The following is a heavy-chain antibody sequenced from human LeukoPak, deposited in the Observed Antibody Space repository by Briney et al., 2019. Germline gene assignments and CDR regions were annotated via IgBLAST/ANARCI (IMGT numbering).Heavy chain of an antibody. D-gene: IGHD3-22*01. CDR2: ICYDGNYK. J-gene: IGHJ4*02. CDR3: ARNYYDRSGYQEATFNY. CDR1: GFTFSNYG. V-gene: IGHV3-33*01. Sequence: PGTSLRLSCAASGFTFSNYGMHWVRQAPGKGLEWVAGICYDGNYKYYADSGKGRFTISRENSKNTLFLQMDSLRAEDTAVYYCARNYYDRSGYQEATFNYWGQGTLVTVSS.